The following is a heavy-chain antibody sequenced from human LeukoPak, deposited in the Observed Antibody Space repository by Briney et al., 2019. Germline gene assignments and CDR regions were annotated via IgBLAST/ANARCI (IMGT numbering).Heavy chain of an antibody. CDR1: GGSISGSDYY. J-gene: IGHJ6*02. V-gene: IGHV4-39*07. D-gene: IGHD3-9*01. Sequence: PSETLSLTCTVSGGSISGSDYYWTWIRQPPGKGLEWIASIYYSGNTLYNPSLKSRVTISVDTSKNQFSLKLSSVTAADTAVYYCARAAKLRYFDWLPDYYYYGMDVWGQGTTVTVSS. CDR3: ARAAKLRYFDWLPDYYYYGMDV. CDR2: IYYSGNT.